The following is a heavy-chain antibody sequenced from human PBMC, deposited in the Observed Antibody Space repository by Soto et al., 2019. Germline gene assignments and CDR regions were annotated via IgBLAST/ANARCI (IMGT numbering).Heavy chain of an antibody. J-gene: IGHJ6*02. V-gene: IGHV3-23*01. CDR3: AKCGYYYYGMDV. Sequence: PGGSLRLSCAASGFTFSSYAMSWVRQAPGKGLEWVSAISGSGGSTYYADSVRGRFTISRDNSKNTLYLQMNSLRAEDTAVYYCAKCGYYYYGMDVWGQGTTVTVSS. CDR1: GFTFSSYA. D-gene: IGHD2-21*01. CDR2: ISGSGGST.